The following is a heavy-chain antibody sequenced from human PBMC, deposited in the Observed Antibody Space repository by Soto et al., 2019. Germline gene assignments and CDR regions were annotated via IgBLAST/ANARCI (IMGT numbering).Heavy chain of an antibody. CDR1: GFTFNSYS. CDR3: VRDAGSLGY. CDR2: ITSGSSTI. Sequence: GGSLRLSCVVSGFTFNSYSMDWVRQAPGKGLEWVSYITSGSSTIHYADSVKGRFTISRDNAKNSVFLQMNSLRVEDTAVYYCVRDAGSLGYWGQGTLVTVSS. D-gene: IGHD3-10*01. J-gene: IGHJ4*02. V-gene: IGHV3-48*01.